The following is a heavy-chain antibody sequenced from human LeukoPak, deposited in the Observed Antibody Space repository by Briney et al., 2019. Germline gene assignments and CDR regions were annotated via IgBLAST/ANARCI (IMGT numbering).Heavy chain of an antibody. CDR3: ARESPSQYGDYGDY. CDR1: GFTFSSYS. D-gene: IGHD4-17*01. V-gene: IGHV3-21*01. CDR2: ISSSSSYI. Sequence: PGGSLRLSCAASGFTFSSYSMNWVRQAPGKGLEWVSSISSSSSYIYYADSVKGRFTISRDNAKNSLYLQMNSLRAEDTAVYYCARESPSQYGDYGDYWGQETLVTVSS. J-gene: IGHJ4*02.